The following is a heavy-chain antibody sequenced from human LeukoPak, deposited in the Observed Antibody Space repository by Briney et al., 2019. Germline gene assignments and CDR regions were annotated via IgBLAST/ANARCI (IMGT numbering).Heavy chain of an antibody. J-gene: IGHJ4*02. Sequence: GGSLRLSCTVSGFTVSTNSMSWVRQAPGKGLEWVSFIYSDNTHYSDSVKGRFTISRDNSKNTLYLQMNSLRAEDTAVYYCARRAGAYSPPYDYWGQGTLVTVS. CDR2: IYSDNT. CDR1: GFTVSTNS. CDR3: ARRAGAYSPPYDY. V-gene: IGHV3-53*01. D-gene: IGHD4/OR15-4a*01.